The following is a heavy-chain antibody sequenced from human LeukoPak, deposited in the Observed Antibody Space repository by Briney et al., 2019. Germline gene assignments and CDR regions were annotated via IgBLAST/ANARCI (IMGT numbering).Heavy chain of an antibody. CDR2: ISGSGGST. V-gene: IGHV3-23*01. CDR1: GFTFSSYA. Sequence: PGGSLRLSCAASGFTFSSYAMSWVRQAPGKGLEWVSAISGSGGSTYYADSVKGRFTISRDNSKNTLYLQMNSLRAEDTAVYYCAEDSPSSSWYYYYYGMDVWGQGTTVTVSS. J-gene: IGHJ6*02. D-gene: IGHD6-13*01. CDR3: AEDSPSSSWYYYYYGMDV.